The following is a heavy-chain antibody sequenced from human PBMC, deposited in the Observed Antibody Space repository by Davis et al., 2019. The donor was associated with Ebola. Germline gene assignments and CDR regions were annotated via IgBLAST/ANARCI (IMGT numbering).Heavy chain of an antibody. V-gene: IGHV4-30-2*01. Sequence: SETLSLTCAVSGGSISSGGYSWSWIRQPPGKGLEWIGYIYHSGSTYYNPSLKSRVTISVDTSKNQFSLKLSSVTAADTAVYYCARGRRGYSGSYYHNWFDPWGQGTLVTVSS. CDR2: IYHSGST. D-gene: IGHD1-26*01. CDR3: ARGRRGYSGSYYHNWFDP. J-gene: IGHJ5*02. CDR1: GGSISSGGYS.